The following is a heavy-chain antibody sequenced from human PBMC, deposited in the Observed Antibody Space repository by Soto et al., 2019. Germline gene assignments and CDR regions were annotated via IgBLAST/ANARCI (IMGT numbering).Heavy chain of an antibody. CDR2: IVVGSGKT. CDR3: AAPNVVMAVVTTGQYYYGMDV. D-gene: IGHD3-22*01. V-gene: IGHV1-58*01. CDR1: GFTFTSSA. Sequence: SVKVSCKASGFTFTSSAVQWVRQARGQRLEWIGWIVVGSGKTNYAQKFQERVTITRDMSTSTAYMELSSLRSEETAVYYCAAPNVVMAVVTTGQYYYGMDVWGQGTTVTVSS. J-gene: IGHJ6*02.